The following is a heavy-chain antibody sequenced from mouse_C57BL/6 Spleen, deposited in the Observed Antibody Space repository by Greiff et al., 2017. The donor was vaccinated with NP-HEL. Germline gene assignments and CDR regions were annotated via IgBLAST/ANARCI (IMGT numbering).Heavy chain of an antibody. V-gene: IGHV1-66*01. CDR3: ARRGGYYRGYAMDY. CDR1: GYSFTSYY. Sequence: QVHVKQSGPELVKPGASVKISCKASGYSFTSYYIHWVKQRPGQGLEWIGWIYPGSGNTKYNEKFKGKATLTADTSSSTAYMQLSSLTSEDSAVYYCARRGGYYRGYAMDYWGQGTSVTVSS. J-gene: IGHJ4*01. D-gene: IGHD2-3*01. CDR2: IYPGSGNT.